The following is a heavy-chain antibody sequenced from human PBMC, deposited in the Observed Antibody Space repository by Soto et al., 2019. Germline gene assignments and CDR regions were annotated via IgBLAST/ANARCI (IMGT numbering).Heavy chain of an antibody. CDR2: ISALNGNT. CDR1: GYTFSSYV. J-gene: IGHJ4*02. V-gene: IGHV1-18*01. Sequence: ASVKVSCKASGYTFSSYVITWVRQAPGQGLEWVGWISALNGNTDYAQKLQGRVTMTTDTFARTAYMELRSLRSDDTAVYYCATGFSAATFHDYWGQGTLVTVS. CDR3: ATGFSAATFHDY. D-gene: IGHD2-15*01.